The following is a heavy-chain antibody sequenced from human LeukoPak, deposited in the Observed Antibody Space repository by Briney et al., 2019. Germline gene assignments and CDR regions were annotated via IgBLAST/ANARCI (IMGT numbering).Heavy chain of an antibody. D-gene: IGHD3-22*01. CDR2: ISAYNGNT. Sequence: ASVKVSCKASGYVFIDYHLHWVRQAPGQGLEWMGWISAYNGNTHYAQKLQGRVTMTTDTSTSTVYMELRSLRFDDTAVYYCARGSPPRRNYDSRGYYSYYFDYWGQGTLVTVSS. CDR1: GYVFIDYH. V-gene: IGHV1-18*04. J-gene: IGHJ4*02. CDR3: ARGSPPRRNYDSRGYYSYYFDY.